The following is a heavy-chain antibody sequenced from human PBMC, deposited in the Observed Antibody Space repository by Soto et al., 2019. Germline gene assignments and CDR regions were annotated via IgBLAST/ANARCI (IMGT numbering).Heavy chain of an antibody. CDR1: GFTFSSYA. V-gene: IGHV3-23*01. J-gene: IGHJ6*02. CDR2: ISGSGGST. CDR3: ARTTRYSSSYYYYGMDV. D-gene: IGHD6-13*01. Sequence: GGSLRLSCAASGFTFSSYAMSWVRQAPGKGLEWVSAISGSGGSTYYADSVKGRFTISRDNSKNTLYLQMNSLRAEDTAVYYCARTTRYSSSYYYYGMDVWGQGTTVTVSS.